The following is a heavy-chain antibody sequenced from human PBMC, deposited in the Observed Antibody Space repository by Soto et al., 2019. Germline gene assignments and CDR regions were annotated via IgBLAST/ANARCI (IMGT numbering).Heavy chain of an antibody. CDR1: GYSFTIYW. D-gene: IGHD6-6*01. V-gene: IGHV5-10-1*01. Sequence: GESLKISCKGSGYSFTIYWISWVRQMPGKGLEWMGRIDPSDSYTNYSPSFQGHVTISADKSTSTAYLQWSSLKASDTAMYYCASSSDEYSSSAGIYYYYYGMDVWGQGTTVTVSS. CDR2: IDPSDSYT. CDR3: ASSSDEYSSSAGIYYYYYGMDV. J-gene: IGHJ6*02.